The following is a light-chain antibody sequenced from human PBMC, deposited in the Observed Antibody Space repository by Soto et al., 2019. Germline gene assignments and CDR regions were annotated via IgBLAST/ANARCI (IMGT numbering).Light chain of an antibody. CDR3: QQFNSYPLT. V-gene: IGKV3-20*01. J-gene: IGKJ4*01. CDR2: DAS. Sequence: EIVLTQSPVTLSLSPGERATLSCRASQTVSSNQDLNNNYLAWYQQKPGQAPRLLIYDASSRATGIPDRFSGSGSGTEFTLTISSLQPEDFAVYYCQQFNSYPLTFGGGTKVDIK. CDR1: QTVSSNQDLNNNY.